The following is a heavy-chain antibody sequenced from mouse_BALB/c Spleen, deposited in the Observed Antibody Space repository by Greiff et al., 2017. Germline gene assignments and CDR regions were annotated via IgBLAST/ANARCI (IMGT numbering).Heavy chain of an antibody. J-gene: IGHJ3*01. D-gene: IGHD2-3*01. V-gene: IGHV2-5-1*01. CDR3: AKNDGYYYSWFAY. CDR1: GFSLTSYG. CDR2: IWRGGST. Sequence: VQLVESGPSLVQPSQSLSITCTVSGFSLTSYGVHWVRQSPGKGLEWLGVIWRGGSTDYNAAFMSRLSITKDNSKSQVFFKMNSLQADDTAIYYCAKNDGYYYSWFAYWGQGTLVTVSA.